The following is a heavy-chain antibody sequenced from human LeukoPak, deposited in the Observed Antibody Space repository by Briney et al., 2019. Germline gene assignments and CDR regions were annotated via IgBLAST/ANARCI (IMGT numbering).Heavy chain of an antibody. CDR2: ISGGGDVT. D-gene: IGHD6-13*01. CDR3: ARGQPPSYYDMDV. J-gene: IGHJ6*02. CDR1: GFTLSSYA. V-gene: IGHV3-23*01. Sequence: AGGSLRLSCAASGFTLSSYAMSWVRQAPGKGLEWVSIISGGGDVTHYADSVKGRFTISRDSSKNTLYLQMNSLRGEDTAVYYCARGQPPSYYDMDVWGQGTTVTVSS.